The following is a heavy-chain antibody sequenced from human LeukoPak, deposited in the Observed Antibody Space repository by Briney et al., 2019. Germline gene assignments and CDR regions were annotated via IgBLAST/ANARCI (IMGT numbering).Heavy chain of an antibody. Sequence: SETLSLTCAVYGGSFSVYYWSWIRQPPGKGLEWIGSIYYSGSTYYNPSLKSRVTISVDTSKNQFSLKLSSVTAADTAVYYCARHPGHIAAGDYWGQGTLVTVSS. J-gene: IGHJ4*02. CDR3: ARHPGHIAAGDY. V-gene: IGHV4-34*01. CDR1: GGSFSVYY. CDR2: IYYSGST. D-gene: IGHD6-13*01.